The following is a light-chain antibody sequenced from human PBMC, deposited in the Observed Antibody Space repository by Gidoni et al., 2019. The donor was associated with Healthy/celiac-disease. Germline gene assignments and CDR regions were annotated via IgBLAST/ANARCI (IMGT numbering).Light chain of an antibody. Sequence: QSALTQPASVSGSPGHSITISCTGTSSDVGSYNLVSWYPQQPGKAPKLMIYEGSKRPSGVSNRFSGSKSGNTASLTISGLQAEDEADYYCCSYAGSSIVVFGGGTKLTVL. V-gene: IGLV2-23*01. CDR3: CSYAGSSIVV. CDR2: EGS. J-gene: IGLJ2*01. CDR1: SSDVGSYNL.